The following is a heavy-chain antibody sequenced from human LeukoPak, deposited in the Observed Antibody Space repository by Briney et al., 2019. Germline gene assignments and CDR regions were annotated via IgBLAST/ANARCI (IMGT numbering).Heavy chain of an antibody. CDR3: AKDRGSDWNTPVV. Sequence: GGSLRLSCAASGFTFGAYAMHWVRQSPGKGLEWVAVISYDGSKKYHADSVKGRFTISRDNSKNTLYLEMNSLRTEDTAVYYCAKDRGSDWNTPVVWGQGTLVTVSS. D-gene: IGHD1/OR15-1a*01. J-gene: IGHJ4*02. CDR2: ISYDGSKK. V-gene: IGHV3-30*04. CDR1: GFTFGAYA.